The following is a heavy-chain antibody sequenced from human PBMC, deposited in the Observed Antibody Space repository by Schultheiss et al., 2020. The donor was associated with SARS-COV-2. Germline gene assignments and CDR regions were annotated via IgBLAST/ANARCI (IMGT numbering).Heavy chain of an antibody. Sequence: SETLSLTCAVSGGSISSHNWWSWVRQPPGKGLEWIGEISHGGSTNYNPSLKSRVTISVDTSKNQFSLKLSSVTAADTAVYYCARDDRWTVTTGAFDIWGQGTMVTVSS. D-gene: IGHD4-11*01. CDR3: ARDDRWTVTTGAFDI. CDR1: GGSISSHNW. CDR2: ISHGGST. J-gene: IGHJ3*02. V-gene: IGHV4-4*02.